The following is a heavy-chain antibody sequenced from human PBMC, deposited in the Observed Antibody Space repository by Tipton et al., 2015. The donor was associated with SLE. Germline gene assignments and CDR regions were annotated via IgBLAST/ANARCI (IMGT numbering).Heavy chain of an antibody. D-gene: IGHD6-19*01. J-gene: IGHJ4*02. CDR2: INPNSGGT. CDR3: ARPSSGWSQDYFDY. V-gene: IGHV1-2*02. CDR1: GYTFTDNY. Sequence: QLVQSGAEVKKPGASVKVSCEASGYTFTDNYMHWMRQAPGQGLEWMGWINPNSGGTDYAQKFQGRVTMTRDTSINTAYMELGRLRSDDTAVYFCARPSSGWSQDYFDYWGQGTLVTVSS.